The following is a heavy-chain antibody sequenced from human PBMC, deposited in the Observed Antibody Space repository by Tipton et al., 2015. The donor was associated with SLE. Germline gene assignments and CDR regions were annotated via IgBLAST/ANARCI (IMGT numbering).Heavy chain of an antibody. D-gene: IGHD3-3*01. CDR2: VSTYNGNT. CDR3: AGPAIWSGYSYGMDV. V-gene: IGHV1-18*01. J-gene: IGHJ6*02. CDR1: GYTFATYG. Sequence: QVQLVQSGAEVKKPGASVKVSCKASGYTFATYGISWVRQAPGQGLEWMGWVSTYNGNTNYAQNFQGRVTMTTDTSTSTAYMELRSLISDDTAVYYCAGPAIWSGYSYGMDVWGQGTTVTVSS.